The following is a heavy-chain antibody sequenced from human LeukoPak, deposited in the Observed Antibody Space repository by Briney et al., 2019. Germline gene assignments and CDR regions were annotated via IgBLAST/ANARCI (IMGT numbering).Heavy chain of an antibody. CDR2: MWYDGSNK. V-gene: IGHV3-33*01. D-gene: IGHD6-13*01. J-gene: IGHJ5*02. Sequence: GGSLRLSCAASGFTFSSYGMHWVRQAPGKGLEWVAVMWYDGSNKYYADSVKGRFTISRDNSKNTLYLQMNSLRAEDTAVYYCARAPYSSSYNWFNPWGQGTLVTVSS. CDR3: ARAPYSSSYNWFNP. CDR1: GFTFSSYG.